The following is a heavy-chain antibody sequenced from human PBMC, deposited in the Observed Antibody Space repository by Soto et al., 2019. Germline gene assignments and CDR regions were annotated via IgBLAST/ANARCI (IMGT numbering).Heavy chain of an antibody. Sequence: GGSLRLSCAASGFTVSSNYMSWVRQAPGKGLEWVSVVYIGGNTYYAESVEDRFTISRDNFQNMLYLQMNSLRAEDTAVYYCAGSVGGGFDYWGQGTPVTVSS. D-gene: IGHD3-16*01. CDR2: VYIGGNT. V-gene: IGHV3-66*01. CDR1: GFTVSSNY. J-gene: IGHJ4*02. CDR3: AGSVGGGFDY.